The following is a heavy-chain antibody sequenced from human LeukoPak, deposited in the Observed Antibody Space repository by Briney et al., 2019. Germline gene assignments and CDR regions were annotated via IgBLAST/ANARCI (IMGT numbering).Heavy chain of an antibody. V-gene: IGHV3-64D*06. CDR2: INSNGGST. D-gene: IGHD6-13*01. Sequence: GGSLRLSCSASGFAFSNYATHWVRQAPGKGLEYVAAINSNGGSTYYADSVKGRFTISGDNSKNTLYLQMNSLRAEDTAVYYCVKGTGTKYYYYGMDVWGQGTTVTVSS. CDR1: GFAFSNYA. J-gene: IGHJ6*02. CDR3: VKGTGTKYYYYGMDV.